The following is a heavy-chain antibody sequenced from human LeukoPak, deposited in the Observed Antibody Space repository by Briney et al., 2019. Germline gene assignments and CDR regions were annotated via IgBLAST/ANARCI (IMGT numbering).Heavy chain of an antibody. CDR1: GGSISRSSYY. D-gene: IGHD3-10*01. Sequence: SETLSLTCTVSGGSISRSSYYWGWIRQPPGQGLEWIGSIYYSGSTYYNSSLKSRVTISVDTSKNQFSLKLTSVTATDTAVYYCATEEGYGSGGLDYWGQGTLVTVSS. CDR2: IYYSGST. J-gene: IGHJ4*02. CDR3: ATEEGYGSGGLDY. V-gene: IGHV4-39*02.